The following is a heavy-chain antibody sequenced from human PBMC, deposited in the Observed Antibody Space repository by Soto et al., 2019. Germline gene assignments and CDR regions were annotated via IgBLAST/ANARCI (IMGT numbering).Heavy chain of an antibody. Sequence: EVQLLESGGGLVQPGGSLRLSCAASGFTFSSYAMSWVRQVPGKGLERVSDISANGGTTHEADSVKGRFTISRDNSKNTLYLQMDSLRAEDTAVYYCAQEGLYRGGASCYGPGYFQHWGQGTLVTVSS. J-gene: IGHJ1*01. CDR2: ISANGGTT. CDR3: AQEGLYRGGASCYGPGYFQH. V-gene: IGHV3-23*01. CDR1: GFTFSSYA. D-gene: IGHD2-2*01.